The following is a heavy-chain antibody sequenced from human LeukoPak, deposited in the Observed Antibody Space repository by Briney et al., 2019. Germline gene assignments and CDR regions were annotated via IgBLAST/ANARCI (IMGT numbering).Heavy chain of an antibody. J-gene: IGHJ4*02. Sequence: ASVKVSCKASGYTFTSYPICWVRQAPGQGLEWMGWINTNNGDNNGDTNYAQKLQGRVTMTTDTSTSTAYMELRSLRSDDTAVYYCARDSGSTVVTPGYWGQGTLVTVSS. D-gene: IGHD4-23*01. CDR3: ARDSGSTVVTPGY. V-gene: IGHV1-18*01. CDR2: INTNNGDNNGDT. CDR1: GYTFTSYP.